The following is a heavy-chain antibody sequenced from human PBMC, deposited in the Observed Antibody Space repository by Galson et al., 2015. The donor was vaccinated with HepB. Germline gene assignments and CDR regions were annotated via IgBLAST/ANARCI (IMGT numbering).Heavy chain of an antibody. CDR2: ISSSSSYI. CDR3: ASLYDILTGEGDY. CDR1: GFTFSSYS. J-gene: IGHJ4*02. V-gene: IGHV3-21*01. Sequence: SLRLSCAASGFTFSSYSMNWVRQAPGKGLEWVSSISSSSSYIYYADSVKGRFTISRDNAKNSLYVQMNRLRAEDTAVYYCASLYDILTGEGDYWGQGTLVTVSS. D-gene: IGHD3-9*01.